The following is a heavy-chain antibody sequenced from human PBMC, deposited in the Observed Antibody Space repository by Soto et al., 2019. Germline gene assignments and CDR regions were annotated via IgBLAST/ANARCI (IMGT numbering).Heavy chain of an antibody. CDR3: ARDREDGYNNYFDY. J-gene: IGHJ4*02. Sequence: GASVKVSCKASGYTFTSYAMHWVRQAPGQRLEWMGWINAGNGNTKYSQKFQGRVTITRDTSASTAYMELSSLRSEDTAVYYCARDREDGYNNYFDYWGQGTLVTVSS. D-gene: IGHD5-12*01. CDR1: GYTFTSYA. CDR2: INAGNGNT. V-gene: IGHV1-3*01.